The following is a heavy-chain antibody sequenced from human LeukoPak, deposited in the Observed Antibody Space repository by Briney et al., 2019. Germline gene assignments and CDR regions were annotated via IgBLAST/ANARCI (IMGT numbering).Heavy chain of an antibody. V-gene: IGHV1-69*04. CDR1: GCTFSNYA. J-gene: IGHJ6*02. Sequence: SVKVSCKASGCTFSNYAISWVRQAPGQGLDWMGRIIPFLGIADYAQKFQGRVTITADKSTSTAYMELSSLRSEDTAVYYCASVTECGGSCPDAYYYYYYGLDVWGQETTVTVSS. CDR3: ASVTECGGSCPDAYYYYYYGLDV. CDR2: IIPFLGIA. D-gene: IGHD2-15*01.